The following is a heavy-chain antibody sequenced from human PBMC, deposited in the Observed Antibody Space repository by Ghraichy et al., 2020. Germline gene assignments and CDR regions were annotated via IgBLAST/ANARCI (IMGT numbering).Heavy chain of an antibody. CDR2: ITSSSSFI. V-gene: IGHV3-48*02. CDR3: ARGSTVVRFYYYAGMDV. D-gene: IGHD2-21*01. J-gene: IGHJ6*02. Sequence: LSLTCVGSGFTFGSYSMNWVRQSPGKGLEWVSYITSSSSFISYADSVKGRFIISRDNAQNSLFLQMNSLRDEDTGVYYCARGSTVVRFYYYAGMDVWGQGTTVTVSS. CDR1: GFTFGSYS.